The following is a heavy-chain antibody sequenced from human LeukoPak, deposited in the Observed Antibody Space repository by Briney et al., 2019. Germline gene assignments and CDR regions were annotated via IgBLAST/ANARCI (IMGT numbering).Heavy chain of an antibody. CDR1: GFTFSSYA. D-gene: IGHD6-19*01. V-gene: IGHV3-30*04. J-gene: IGHJ6*03. Sequence: GRSLRLSCAASGFTFSSYAMHWVRQAPGKGLEWVALISYDGSNKYYADSVKGRFTISRDNSKNTLYLQMNSLRTEDTAVYYCARSSGWYHRGPDYYYYYMDVWGKGTTVTVS. CDR2: ISYDGSNK. CDR3: ARSSGWYHRGPDYYYYYMDV.